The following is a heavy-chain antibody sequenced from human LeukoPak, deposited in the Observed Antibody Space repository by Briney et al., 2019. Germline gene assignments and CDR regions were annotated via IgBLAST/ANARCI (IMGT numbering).Heavy chain of an antibody. CDR3: ARGIYSLNWFDP. CDR2: IYPGDSDT. Sequence: GESLKISCQGSGYTFINYWIAWVRQTPGKGLEGMGVIYPGDSDTRYSPSFQGQVTISADKSISIAYLQWSSLKASDTAVYYCARGIYSLNWFDPWGQGTLVTVSS. V-gene: IGHV5-51*01. CDR1: GYTFINYW. D-gene: IGHD2-21*01. J-gene: IGHJ5*02.